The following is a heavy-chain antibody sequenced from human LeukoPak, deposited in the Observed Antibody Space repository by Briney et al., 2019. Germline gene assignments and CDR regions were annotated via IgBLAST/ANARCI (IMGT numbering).Heavy chain of an antibody. D-gene: IGHD5-18*01. Sequence: GGSLRLSCAASGFTFSGSAMHWVRQASGKGLEWVGRIRSKANSYATAYAASVKGRFTISRDDSKNTAYLQMNSLKTEDTAVYYCTSPRGYSYGSDYWGQGTLVTVSS. V-gene: IGHV3-73*01. CDR3: TSPRGYSYGSDY. CDR1: GFTFSGSA. J-gene: IGHJ4*02. CDR2: IRSKANSYAT.